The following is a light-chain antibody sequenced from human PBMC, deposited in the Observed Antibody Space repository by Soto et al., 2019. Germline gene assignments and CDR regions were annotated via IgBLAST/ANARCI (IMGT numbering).Light chain of an antibody. J-gene: IGLJ3*02. CDR1: GSNIGTNT. CDR3: AACDDALSGPVV. Sequence: QSVPTQPPSASGTPGQRVTMSCSGSGSNIGTNTVNWYQQVPGRAPKLLIYSDNQRPSGVPDRFSGSRSGTSASLAISALRSEDEADYYCAACDDALSGPVVFGGGTKLTVL. CDR2: SDN. V-gene: IGLV1-44*01.